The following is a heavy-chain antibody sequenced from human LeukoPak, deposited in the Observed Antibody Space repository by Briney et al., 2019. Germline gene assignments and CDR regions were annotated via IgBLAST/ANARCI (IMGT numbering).Heavy chain of an antibody. CDR1: GGTFSSYA. J-gene: IGHJ4*02. Sequence: SVKVSCKASGGTFSSYAISWVRQAPGQGLEWMGGSIPSVGTANCAQKFQSRVTITTEESTSTAYMQLSSLRSEDTAVYYCARDTAMAYYFDYWGQGTLVTVSS. CDR3: ARDTAMAYYFDY. V-gene: IGHV1-69*05. CDR2: SIPSVGTA. D-gene: IGHD5-18*01.